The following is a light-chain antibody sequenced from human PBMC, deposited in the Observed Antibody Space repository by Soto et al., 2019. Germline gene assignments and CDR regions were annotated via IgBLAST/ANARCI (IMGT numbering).Light chain of an antibody. CDR2: DVS. J-gene: IGLJ1*01. Sequence: QSALTQPASVSGSPGQSITISCTGASSDVGGYNYVSWYQQHPGKAPKLMIYDVSDRPSGGSNRFSGSKSSNTHSLTISGLQAEDKAVYYCSSYTSSSTRVFGPGTKHTVL. CDR3: SSYTSSSTRV. V-gene: IGLV2-14*01. CDR1: SSDVGGYNY.